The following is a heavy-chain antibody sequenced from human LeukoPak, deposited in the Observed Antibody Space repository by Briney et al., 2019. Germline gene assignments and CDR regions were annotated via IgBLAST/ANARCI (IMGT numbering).Heavy chain of an antibody. Sequence: PGGSLRLSCAASGFTFSSYSMNWVRQAPGKGLEWVPYISSSSSTIYYADSVKGRFTISRDNAKNSLYLQMNSLRAEDTAVYYCARDQLELSYYYYYMDVWGKGTTVTVSS. CDR2: ISSSSSTI. CDR1: GFTFSSYS. CDR3: ARDQLELSYYYYYMDV. V-gene: IGHV3-48*04. D-gene: IGHD1-1*01. J-gene: IGHJ6*03.